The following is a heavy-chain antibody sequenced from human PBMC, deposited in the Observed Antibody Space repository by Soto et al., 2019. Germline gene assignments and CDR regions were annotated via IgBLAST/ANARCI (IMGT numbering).Heavy chain of an antibody. CDR1: GYTFTSYG. CDR3: ARVWGGHDDLWSAYTVWHEWFDP. J-gene: IGHJ5*02. Sequence: QGQLVQSGAAVKKPGASVKVSCKASGYTFTSYGISWVRQAPGQGLEWMGWISAYNGNTNYAQKLQGRVTMTTDTSKSTAYMELRSLRSDDTDVYYCARVWGGHDDLWSAYTVWHEWFDPWGQGTLVTVSS. CDR2: ISAYNGNT. V-gene: IGHV1-18*04. D-gene: IGHD3-3*01.